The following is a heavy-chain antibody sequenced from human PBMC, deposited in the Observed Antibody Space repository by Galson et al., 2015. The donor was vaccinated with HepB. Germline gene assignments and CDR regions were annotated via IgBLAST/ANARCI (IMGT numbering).Heavy chain of an antibody. CDR1: GYSFTSYW. CDR2: IYPGDSDT. Sequence: QSGAEVKKPGESLKISCKGSGYSFTSYWIGWVRQMPGKGLEWMGIIYPGDSDTRYSPSFQGQVTISADKSISTAYLQWSSLKASDTAMYYCARLNYYDSSGTRAFDYWGQGTLVTVSS. V-gene: IGHV5-51*01. CDR3: ARLNYYDSSGTRAFDY. J-gene: IGHJ4*02. D-gene: IGHD3-22*01.